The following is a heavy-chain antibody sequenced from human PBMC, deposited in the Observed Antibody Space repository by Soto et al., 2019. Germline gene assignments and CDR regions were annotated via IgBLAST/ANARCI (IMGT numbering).Heavy chain of an antibody. J-gene: IGHJ4*02. CDR1: GYSFTSYW. V-gene: IGHV5-51*01. CDR3: ARSPPEGGYSYGYLCY. D-gene: IGHD5-18*01. CDR2: IYPGDSDT. Sequence: GESLKISCKGSGYSFTSYWIGWVRQMPGKGLEWMGIIYPGDSDTRYSPSFQGQVTISADKSISTAYLQWSSLKASDTAMYYCARSPPEGGYSYGYLCYWGQGTLVTVSS.